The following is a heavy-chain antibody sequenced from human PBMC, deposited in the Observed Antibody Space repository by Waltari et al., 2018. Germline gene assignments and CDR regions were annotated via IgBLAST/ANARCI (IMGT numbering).Heavy chain of an antibody. CDR2: IRYDGSNN. J-gene: IGHJ3*02. D-gene: IGHD6-19*01. V-gene: IGHV3-30*02. CDR1: GFTFSSYG. Sequence: QVQLVESGGGVVQPGGSLRLSCAASGFTFSSYGMPWVRQAPGKGLEVVAFIRYDGSNNYYADSEEGRCTNARDKSKNTLYLQMNSLRAEYTAVYYCARVQCHMGLVAVDIWGQGTMVTVAS. CDR3: ARVQCHMGLVAVDI.